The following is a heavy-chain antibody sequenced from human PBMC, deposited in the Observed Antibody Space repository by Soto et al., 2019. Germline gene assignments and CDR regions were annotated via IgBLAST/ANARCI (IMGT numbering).Heavy chain of an antibody. CDR2: IYYSGST. J-gene: IGHJ5*02. D-gene: IGHD3-16*01. V-gene: IGHV4-39*01. CDR3: ARIYFSFFRDSPFGVLWFVP. CDR1: GGSIRNSNYY. Sequence: SETLSLTCSVSGGSIRNSNYYWGWIRQPPGKGLDWLGNIYYSGSTHQNPSLKSRGTISGDTSKNQFSLKLTSVSASDTAVYYCARIYFSFFRDSPFGVLWFVPWGQGPLVSVSA.